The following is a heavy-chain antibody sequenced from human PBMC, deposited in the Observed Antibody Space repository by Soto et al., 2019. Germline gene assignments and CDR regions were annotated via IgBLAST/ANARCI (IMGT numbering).Heavy chain of an antibody. Sequence: ASVKVSCKASGYTFTGYYMHWVRQAPGQGLEWMGWINPNSGGTNYAQKFQGRVTMTRDTSISTAYMELSRLRSDDTAVYYCARAIAAAGYYYYYGMDVWGQGTTVTVSS. CDR3: ARAIAAAGYYYYYGMDV. CDR2: INPNSGGT. D-gene: IGHD6-13*01. J-gene: IGHJ6*02. V-gene: IGHV1-2*02. CDR1: GYTFTGYY.